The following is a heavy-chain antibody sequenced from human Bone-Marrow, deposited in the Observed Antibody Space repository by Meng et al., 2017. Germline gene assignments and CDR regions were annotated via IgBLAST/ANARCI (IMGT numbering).Heavy chain of an antibody. CDR2: IKNDGSST. V-gene: IGHV3-74*01. Sequence: GESLKISCAASGITFRNYWMHWVRQVPGKGLEWVSRIKNDGSSTSYADSVKGRFTISRDSAQNTLYLQMNSLTAKDTAVYYCATFRSLDYWGQGTLVTVSS. D-gene: IGHD3-16*02. CDR3: ATFRSLDY. CDR1: GITFRNYW. J-gene: IGHJ4*02.